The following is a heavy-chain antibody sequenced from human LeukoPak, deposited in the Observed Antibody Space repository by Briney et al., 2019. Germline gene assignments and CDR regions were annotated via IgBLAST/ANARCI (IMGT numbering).Heavy chain of an antibody. J-gene: IGHJ4*02. V-gene: IGHV3-9*01. CDR1: GITFSNSA. CDR3: AKGDCGGDCPPNY. CDR2: ISWNSGRI. D-gene: IGHD2-21*02. Sequence: GGSLRLSCVPSGITFSNSALSWVRQAPGKGLEWVSGISWNSGRIGYADSVKGRFTISRDNAKNSLYLQMNSLRAEDTALYYCAKGDCGGDCPPNYWGQGTLVTVSS.